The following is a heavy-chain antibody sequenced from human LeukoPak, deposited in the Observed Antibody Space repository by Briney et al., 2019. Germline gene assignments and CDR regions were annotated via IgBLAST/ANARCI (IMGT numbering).Heavy chain of an antibody. D-gene: IGHD2-2*02. V-gene: IGHV1-69*13. Sequence: SVKVSCKASGGTFSSYAISWVRQAPGKGLEWMGGIIPIFGTANYAQKFQGRVTITADESTSTAYMELSSLRSEDTAVYYCAVSAGSTSCYTYWGQGTLVTVSS. CDR3: AVSAGSTSCYTY. CDR1: GGTFSSYA. J-gene: IGHJ4*02. CDR2: IIPIFGTA.